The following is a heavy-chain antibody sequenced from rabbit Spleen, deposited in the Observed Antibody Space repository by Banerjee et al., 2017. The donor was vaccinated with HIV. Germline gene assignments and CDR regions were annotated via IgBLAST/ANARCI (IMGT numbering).Heavy chain of an antibody. D-gene: IGHD6-1*01. CDR2: INVVTGKA. CDR1: GFSFSNKAV. J-gene: IGHJ6*01. V-gene: IGHV1S45*01. Sequence: QEQLVESGGGLVKPEGSLKLSCTASGFSFSNKAVMCWVRQTPGKGLEWIACINVVTGKAVYASWAKGRFTFSKTSSTTVTLQMTSLTAADTATYFCATSSGSVGYAESLWGPGTLVT. CDR3: ATSSGSVGYAESL.